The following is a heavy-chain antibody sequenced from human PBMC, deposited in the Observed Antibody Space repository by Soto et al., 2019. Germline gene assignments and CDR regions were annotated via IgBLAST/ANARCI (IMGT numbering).Heavy chain of an antibody. Sequence: SETLSLTCTVSGGSISSGGDYWSWIRQHPGKGLEWIGYIYYSGSTYYNPSLKSRVTISVDTSKNQFSLKLSSVTAADTAVYYCARLGRWETNSWGQGTLVTVSS. CDR2: IYYSGST. D-gene: IGHD1-26*01. V-gene: IGHV4-31*03. CDR3: ARLGRWETNS. CDR1: GGSISSGGDY. J-gene: IGHJ4*02.